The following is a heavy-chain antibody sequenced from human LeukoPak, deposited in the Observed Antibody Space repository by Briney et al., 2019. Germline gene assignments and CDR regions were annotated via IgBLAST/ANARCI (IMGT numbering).Heavy chain of an antibody. Sequence: SGTLSLTCAVSGVSISSSNWWSWVRQPPGQGLEWIGEIYHSGSTNYNPSLKSRVTISVDTSKNQFSLKLSSVTAADTAVYYCARVYYGGNSRIPLGLPRKYYFDYWGQGTLVTVSS. J-gene: IGHJ4*02. V-gene: IGHV4-4*02. D-gene: IGHD4-23*01. CDR2: IYHSGST. CDR1: GVSISSSNW. CDR3: ARVYYGGNSRIPLGLPRKYYFDY.